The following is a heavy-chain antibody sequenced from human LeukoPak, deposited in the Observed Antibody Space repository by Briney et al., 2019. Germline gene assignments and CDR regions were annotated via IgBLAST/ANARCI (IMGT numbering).Heavy chain of an antibody. Sequence: PSETLSLTCAVYGGSFSGYYWSWIRQPPGKGLEWIGEINHSGSTNYNPSLKSRVTISVDTSKNQFSLKLSSVTAADTAVYYCARTIFGVVSYYFDYWGQGTLVTVSS. CDR3: ARTIFGVVSYYFDY. CDR1: GGSFSGYY. D-gene: IGHD3-3*01. V-gene: IGHV4-34*01. CDR2: INHSGST. J-gene: IGHJ4*02.